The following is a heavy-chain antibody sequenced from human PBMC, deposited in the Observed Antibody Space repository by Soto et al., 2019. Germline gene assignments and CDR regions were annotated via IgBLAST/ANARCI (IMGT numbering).Heavy chain of an antibody. V-gene: IGHV4-61*01. CDR2: IYYSGST. CDR1: CGTVSSGIYD. D-gene: IGHD2-21*02. Sequence: HSETLYITCXACCGTVSSGIYDWTCIQQPRGKGLEWIGYIYYSGSTNYNPSLKSRVTISVDTSKNQFSLKLSSVTAADTAVYFFVRGRGVTEVLTNYFDYWGQGTLVSVLL. CDR3: VRGRGVTEVLTNYFDY. J-gene: IGHJ4*02.